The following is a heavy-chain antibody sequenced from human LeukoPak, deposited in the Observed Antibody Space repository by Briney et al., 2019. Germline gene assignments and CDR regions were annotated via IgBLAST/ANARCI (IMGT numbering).Heavy chain of an antibody. CDR2: IIERGNSI. CDR3: AKDPIFSGSYGFFDY. D-gene: IGHD1-26*01. Sequence: GGTLRLSCAASGFTFSRCAVSWVRQAPGKGLEWVSTIIERGNSIYYADSAEGRFTISRDNSKNTLYLQMNSVRAGDTGVYYCAKDPIFSGSYGFFDYWGLGTLVTVSS. V-gene: IGHV3-23*01. CDR1: GFTFSRCA. J-gene: IGHJ4*02.